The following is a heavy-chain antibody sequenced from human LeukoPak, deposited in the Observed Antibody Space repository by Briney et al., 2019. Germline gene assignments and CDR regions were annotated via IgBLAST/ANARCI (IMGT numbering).Heavy chain of an antibody. Sequence: PSETLSLTCSVSGDSITGNYWSWIRQTPGKGLEWIGYMYYTGTTDYNPSLKSRGTISLDTSRNQISLSLSSVTAADTAIYYCARLHFARAEEFDPWGQGILVTVSS. CDR3: ARLHFARAEEFDP. J-gene: IGHJ5*02. V-gene: IGHV4-59*08. CDR2: MYYTGTT. D-gene: IGHD3-10*01. CDR1: GDSITGNY.